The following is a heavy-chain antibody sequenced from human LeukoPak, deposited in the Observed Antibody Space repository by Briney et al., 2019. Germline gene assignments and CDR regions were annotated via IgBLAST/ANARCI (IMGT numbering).Heavy chain of an antibody. J-gene: IGHJ3*02. CDR2: VFHTGSR. CDR3: SRRNSLYDAFDI. D-gene: IGHD2-21*01. CDR1: GVSIVASDW. V-gene: IGHV4-4*02. Sequence: PSGTLSLTCTVSGVSIVASDWWTWVRQIPGKGPEWIGEVFHTGSRNYSPSLKGRVTVSIDKYKSQFYLQLNSVTAADTGVYFCSRRNSLYDAFDIWGQGTLTVVSS.